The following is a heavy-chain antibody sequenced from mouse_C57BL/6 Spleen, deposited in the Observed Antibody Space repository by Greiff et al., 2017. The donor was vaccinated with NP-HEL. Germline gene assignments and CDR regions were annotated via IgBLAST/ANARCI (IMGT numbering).Heavy chain of an antibody. CDR2: ISSGGSYT. D-gene: IGHD1-1*01. CDR3: AREYYGSNYY. V-gene: IGHV5-6*01. CDR1: GFTFSSYG. Sequence: EVKLVESGGDLVKPGGSLKLSCAASGFTFSSYGMSWVRQTPDKRLEWVATISSGGSYTYYPDSVKGRFTISRDNAKNTLYLQMSSLKSEDTAMYYCAREYYGSNYYWGQGTTLTVSS. J-gene: IGHJ2*01.